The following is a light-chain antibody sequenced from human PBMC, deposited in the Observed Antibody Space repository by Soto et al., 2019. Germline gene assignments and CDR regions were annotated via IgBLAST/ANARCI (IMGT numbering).Light chain of an antibody. CDR3: QQYGGAPFT. Sequence: EIVLTQSPGTLSLSPGERATLSCRASQSVSSSYLAWYQQKPGQAPRLLIYGASSRATGIPDRFSGSGSGTDFTLTITSLEPEDFAMYYCQQYGGAPFTFGPGTRV. CDR2: GAS. V-gene: IGKV3-20*01. J-gene: IGKJ3*01. CDR1: QSVSSSY.